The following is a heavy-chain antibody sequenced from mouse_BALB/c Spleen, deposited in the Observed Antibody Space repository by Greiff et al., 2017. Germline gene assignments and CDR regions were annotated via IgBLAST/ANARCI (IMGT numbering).Heavy chain of an antibody. CDR1: GFTFSSFG. D-gene: IGHD1-1*01. J-gene: IGHJ3*01. CDR3: ASHYYYGSSLVPN. CDR2: ISSGSSTI. Sequence: EVQLVESGGGLVQPGGSRKLSCAASGFTFSSFGMHWVRQAPEKGLEWVAYISSGSSTIYYADTVKGRFTISRDNPKNTLFLQMTSLRSEDTAMYYGASHYYYGSSLVPNWGQGTLVTVSA. V-gene: IGHV5-17*02.